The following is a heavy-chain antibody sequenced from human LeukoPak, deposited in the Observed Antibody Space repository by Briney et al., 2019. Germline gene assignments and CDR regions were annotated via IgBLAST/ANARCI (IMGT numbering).Heavy chain of an antibody. Sequence: SETLSLTCAVYGGSFGGYYWSWIRQPPGKGLEWIGEINHSGSTNYNPSLKSRVTISVDTSKNQFSLKLSSVTAADTAVYYCARGLGYSNYYFDYWGQGTLVTVSS. V-gene: IGHV4-34*01. CDR2: INHSGST. CDR3: ARGLGYSNYYFDY. J-gene: IGHJ4*02. D-gene: IGHD4-11*01. CDR1: GGSFGGYY.